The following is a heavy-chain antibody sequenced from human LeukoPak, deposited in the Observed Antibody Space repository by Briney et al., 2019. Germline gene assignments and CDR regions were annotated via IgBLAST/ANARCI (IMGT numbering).Heavy chain of an antibody. J-gene: IGHJ4*02. CDR2: IYYSGST. V-gene: IGHV4-30-4*01. D-gene: IGHD2-2*03. CDR3: ARDMDNGSLDY. Sequence: PSETLSLTCSVSGGSISSSNYYWSWIRQPPGKGLEWIGYIYYSGSTYYNPSLKSRVTISVDTSKNQFSLKLSSVTAADTAVYYCARDMDNGSLDYWGQGTLVTVSS. CDR1: GGSISSSNYY.